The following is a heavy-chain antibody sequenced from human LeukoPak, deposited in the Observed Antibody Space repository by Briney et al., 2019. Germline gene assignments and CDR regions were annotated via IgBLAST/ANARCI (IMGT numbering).Heavy chain of an antibody. V-gene: IGHV3-7*01. Sequence: GGSLRLFCAASGFIFSFSWMAGVRQAPGKGLVWVGNIKEDGTAKHYVVSVRGRFTISRDNAKNSLYLQMNSLRGEDTAVYYCARVGYCSTTSCYWRAFDYWGQGTLVTVSS. D-gene: IGHD2-2*01. CDR2: IKEDGTAK. CDR3: ARVGYCSTTSCYWRAFDY. J-gene: IGHJ4*02. CDR1: GFIFSFSW.